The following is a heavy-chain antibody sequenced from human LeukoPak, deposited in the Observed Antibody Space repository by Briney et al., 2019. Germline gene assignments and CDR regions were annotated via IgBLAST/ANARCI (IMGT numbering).Heavy chain of an antibody. Sequence: GGSLRLSCAASGFTFSSYEMNWVRQAPGKGLEWVSYISSSGNTIYYADSVKGRFTISRDNAKNSLYLQMNSLRAEDTAVYYCARSPAPVAGTLGFDYWGQGTLVTVSS. J-gene: IGHJ4*02. CDR3: ARSPAPVAGTLGFDY. D-gene: IGHD6-19*01. V-gene: IGHV3-48*03. CDR1: GFTFSSYE. CDR2: ISSSGNTI.